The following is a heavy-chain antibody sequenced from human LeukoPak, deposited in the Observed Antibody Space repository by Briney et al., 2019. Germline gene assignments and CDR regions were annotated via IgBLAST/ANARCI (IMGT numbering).Heavy chain of an antibody. CDR2: IIGSAVNT. CDR1: GLTVSSYA. J-gene: IGHJ4*02. D-gene: IGHD7-27*01. Sequence: GGSLRLSCGASGLTVSSYAMTWVRQAPGKGLEWVSTIIGSAVNTYYADSVKGRFTISRDDSKSTVYLQMNSLRAEDTAVYYCARETGDFDSWGQGTLVIVSS. V-gene: IGHV3-23*01. CDR3: ARETGDFDS.